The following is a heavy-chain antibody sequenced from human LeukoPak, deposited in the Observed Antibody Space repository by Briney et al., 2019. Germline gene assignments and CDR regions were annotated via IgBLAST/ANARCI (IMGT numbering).Heavy chain of an antibody. CDR2: IKSKTDSGTT. Sequence: PGGSLRLSCAASGFTFSNAWMSWVRQAPGKGLEWVCRIKSKTDSGTTDYAVHVKVTFTIARDDSKDTLYLQMNRLKTEDTAVDYCSKDNIGAEGGYYYMDVWGQGTTVTISS. J-gene: IGHJ6*03. CDR3: SKDNIGAEGGYYYMDV. CDR1: GFTFSNAW. V-gene: IGHV3-15*01. D-gene: IGHD5-12*01.